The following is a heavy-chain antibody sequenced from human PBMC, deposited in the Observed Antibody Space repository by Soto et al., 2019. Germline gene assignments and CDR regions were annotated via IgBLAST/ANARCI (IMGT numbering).Heavy chain of an antibody. D-gene: IGHD6-19*01. CDR3: ARRWAVPGSYYYGMDV. Sequence: EVQLVESGGGLVKPGGSLRLSCEASGFTFSSYSRNWVRQAPGKGLEWVSSISSSSIYIYYADSVKGRFTISRNNAKNSLFLQMNSLSAEDTAVYFCARRWAVPGSYYYGMDVWGQGTTVTVSS. CDR2: ISSSSIYI. CDR1: GFTFSSYS. J-gene: IGHJ6*02. V-gene: IGHV3-21*01.